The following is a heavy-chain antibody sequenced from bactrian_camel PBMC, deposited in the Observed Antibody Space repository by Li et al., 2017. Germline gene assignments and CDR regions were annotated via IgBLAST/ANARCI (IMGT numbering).Heavy chain of an antibody. CDR1: GFTFSIAP. J-gene: IGHJ4*01. V-gene: IGHV3S42*01. Sequence: VQLVESGGGLVQPGGSLRLSCAASGFTFSIAPMTWVRQAPGKGLEWIAAINGNGLRTTYADSVKGRFAISRDNAKNTLYQQMNSLEPEDTAMYYCGRGFSKGLGPNCQYNFSGRGTQVTVS. CDR2: INGNGLRT. CDR3: GRGFSKGLGPNCQYNF. D-gene: IGHD1*01.